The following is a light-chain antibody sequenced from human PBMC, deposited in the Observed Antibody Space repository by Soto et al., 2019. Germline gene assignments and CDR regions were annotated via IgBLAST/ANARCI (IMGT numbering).Light chain of an antibody. CDR3: QQYDNWPYT. CDR1: KSVSNN. V-gene: IGKV3-15*01. CDR2: GAS. Sequence: EIVMTHSPATLSVSPGERATLSCRASKSVSNNLAWYQQKPGKAPRLLIYGASTRATAIPARFSGSGSGTEFTLTISSLQSEDFAVYFCQQYDNWPYTFGQGTKLEIK. J-gene: IGKJ2*01.